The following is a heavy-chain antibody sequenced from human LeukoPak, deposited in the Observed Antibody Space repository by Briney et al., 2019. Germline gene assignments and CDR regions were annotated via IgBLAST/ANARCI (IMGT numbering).Heavy chain of an antibody. V-gene: IGHV3-23*01. Sequence: PGGSLRLSCAVSGFTFSRYAMKWVRQAPGKGLEWVSGISASGGSTYYADSVRGRFSISRANSKNTVDLQMDSLRGEDTAIYYCAKGTSYFVETYAYDIWGRGTIVTVSS. D-gene: IGHD1-1*01. J-gene: IGHJ3*02. CDR2: ISASGGST. CDR3: AKGTSYFVETYAYDI. CDR1: GFTFSRYA.